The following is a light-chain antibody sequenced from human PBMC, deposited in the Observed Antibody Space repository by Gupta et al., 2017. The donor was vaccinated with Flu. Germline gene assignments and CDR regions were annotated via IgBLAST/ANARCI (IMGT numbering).Light chain of an antibody. Sequence: LGERATINCKSSQSVLYSSNNKNYLAWYQQKPGQPPKLLIYWASTRESGVPDRFSGSGSGTDFTLTISSLQAEDVAVYYCQQYYSTPVWTFGQGTKVEIK. CDR2: WAS. V-gene: IGKV4-1*01. J-gene: IGKJ1*01. CDR3: QQYYSTPVWT. CDR1: QSVLYSSNNKNY.